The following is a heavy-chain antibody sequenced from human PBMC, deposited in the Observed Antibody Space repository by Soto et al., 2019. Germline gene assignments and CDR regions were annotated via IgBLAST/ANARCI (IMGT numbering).Heavy chain of an antibody. CDR3: TRDPPGTGIDY. J-gene: IGHJ4*02. V-gene: IGHV3-74*01. CDR1: GFTFSSYW. Sequence: PGGSLRLSCAVSGFTFSSYWMHWVRQAPGKGLVWVSRINTDGSSTSYADSVKGRFTISRDNAKNTLYLQMISLRAEDTAVYYCTRDPPGTGIDYWGQGTLVTVPQ. CDR2: INTDGSST. D-gene: IGHD1-1*01.